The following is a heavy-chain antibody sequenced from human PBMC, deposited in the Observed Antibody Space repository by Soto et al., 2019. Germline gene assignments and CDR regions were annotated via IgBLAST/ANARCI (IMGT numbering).Heavy chain of an antibody. D-gene: IGHD5-12*01. CDR1: GGSFSGYY. Sequence: SETLSLTCAVYGGSFSGYYWSWIRQPPGKGLEWIGEINHSGSTNYNPSLKSRVTTSVDTSKNQFSPKLSSVTAADTAVYYCARAPSTWINYYFDYWGQGTLVTVSS. CDR2: INHSGST. V-gene: IGHV4-34*01. J-gene: IGHJ4*02. CDR3: ARAPSTWINYYFDY.